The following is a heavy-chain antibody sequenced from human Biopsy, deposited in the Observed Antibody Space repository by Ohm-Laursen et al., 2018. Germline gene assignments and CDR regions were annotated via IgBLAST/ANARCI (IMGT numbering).Heavy chain of an antibody. D-gene: IGHD6-13*01. V-gene: IGHV2-70*11. CDR2: VYWDDYK. Sequence: PTQTLTLTCSFSGFSLSARGVCVSWIRQAPGKALEWLARVYWDDYKDYSASLQTKLSIPKDTSNDQVVLTVNNVDPADTATYYCARTPILIVSAGLVYRHRRHLQGMDVWGQGITVTVS. CDR3: ARTPILIVSAGLVYRHRRHLQGMDV. J-gene: IGHJ6*02. CDR1: GFSLSARGVC.